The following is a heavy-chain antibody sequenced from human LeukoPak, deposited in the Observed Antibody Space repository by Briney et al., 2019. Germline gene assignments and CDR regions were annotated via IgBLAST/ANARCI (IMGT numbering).Heavy chain of an antibody. CDR3: ARLYGDYEMGRAKTLYYFDY. Sequence: ASVKVSCKASGYTFTSYGISWVRQAPGQGLEWMGWISAYNGNTNYAQKLQGRVTMTTDTSTSTAYMELSRLRSGDTAVYYCARLYGDYEMGRAKTLYYFDYWGQGTLVTVSS. CDR1: GYTFTSYG. J-gene: IGHJ4*02. D-gene: IGHD4-17*01. CDR2: ISAYNGNT. V-gene: IGHV1-18*01.